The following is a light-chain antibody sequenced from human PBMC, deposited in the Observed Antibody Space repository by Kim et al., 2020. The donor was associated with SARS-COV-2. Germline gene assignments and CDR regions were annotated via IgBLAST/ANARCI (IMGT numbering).Light chain of an antibody. CDR3: SSFRSSSNYV. J-gene: IGLJ1*01. Sequence: GQSIAISCTGTSTDVGDYDFVSWYQQHPGKAPKLMIFDVRHRPSRVSNRFSGTKYGNTAYLTISGLQAEDEADYYCSSFRSSSNYVFGTGTKVTVL. CDR1: STDVGDYDF. CDR2: DVR. V-gene: IGLV2-14*03.